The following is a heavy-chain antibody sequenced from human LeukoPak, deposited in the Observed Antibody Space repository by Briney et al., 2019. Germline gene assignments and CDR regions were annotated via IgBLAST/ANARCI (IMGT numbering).Heavy chain of an antibody. D-gene: IGHD3-22*01. CDR1: GGSFSGYF. J-gene: IGHJ4*02. CDR2: MYDSGST. CDR3: ARGSSGYRWCFDY. V-gene: IGHV4-34*01. Sequence: PSETLSLTCAVYGGSFSGYFWNWIRQPPGKGLEWIGSMYDSGSTYYNPSLKSRVTISVDTSKNQFSLKLSSVTAADTAVYYCARGSSGYRWCFDYWGQGTLVTVSS.